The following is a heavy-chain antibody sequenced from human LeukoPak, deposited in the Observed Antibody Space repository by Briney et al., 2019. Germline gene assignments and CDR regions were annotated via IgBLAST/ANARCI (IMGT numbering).Heavy chain of an antibody. J-gene: IGHJ6*04. CDR1: GFTFSSYG. CDR2: ISSSGANR. V-gene: IGHV3-48*04. Sequence: GGSLRLSCAASGFTFSSYGMHWVRQAPGKGLEWISYISSSGANRYYAESVKGRFTVSRDNGKDAHYLQMNSLRVEDTAVYYCARGRYSLFEPVLDVWGKGTTVTISS. CDR3: ARGRYSLFEPVLDV. D-gene: IGHD4-11*01.